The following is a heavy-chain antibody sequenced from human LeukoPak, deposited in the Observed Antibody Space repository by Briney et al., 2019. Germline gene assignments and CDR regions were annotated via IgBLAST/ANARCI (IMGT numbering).Heavy chain of an antibody. CDR2: ISGSGGST. Sequence: PGGSLRLSCAASGFTFSSYAMSWVRQAPGKGLEWVSVISGSGGSTYYADSVKGRFTISRDNSKNTLYLQMNSLRAEDTAVYYCTKERRRDDILTGSFSDWGQGILVTVSS. CDR3: TKERRRDDILTGSFSD. CDR1: GFTFSSYA. V-gene: IGHV3-23*01. J-gene: IGHJ4*02. D-gene: IGHD3-9*01.